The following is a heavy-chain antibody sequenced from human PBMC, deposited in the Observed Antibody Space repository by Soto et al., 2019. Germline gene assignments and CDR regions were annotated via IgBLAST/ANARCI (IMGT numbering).Heavy chain of an antibody. J-gene: IGHJ4*02. Sequence: QVQLVESGGGLVKPGGSLRLSCAASGFTFTNYYISWIRQAPGKGLEWVSYISANNVNTNYADSVKGRFTISRDNGKNSVYLQMNGLRAEDTAVYYCARDLEVGSYLYYFDFWGQGALVTVSS. V-gene: IGHV3-11*06. CDR3: ARDLEVGSYLYYFDF. CDR1: GFTFTNYY. CDR2: ISANNVNT. D-gene: IGHD1-26*01.